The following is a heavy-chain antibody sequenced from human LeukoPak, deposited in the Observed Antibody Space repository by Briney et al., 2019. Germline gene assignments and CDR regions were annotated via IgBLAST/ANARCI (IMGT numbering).Heavy chain of an antibody. D-gene: IGHD5-12*01. Sequence: QPGGSLRLSCAASGFIFSNYPMYWVRQAPGKGLEWVANIKQDGSEKYYVDSVKGRFTISRDNAKNSLYLQMNSLRAEDTAVYHCARGGGGYVGFDYWGQGTLATVSS. V-gene: IGHV3-7*03. CDR3: ARGGGGYVGFDY. CDR2: IKQDGSEK. CDR1: GFIFSNYP. J-gene: IGHJ4*02.